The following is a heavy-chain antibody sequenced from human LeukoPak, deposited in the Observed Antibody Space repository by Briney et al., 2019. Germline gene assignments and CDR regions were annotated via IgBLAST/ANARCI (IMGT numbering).Heavy chain of an antibody. Sequence: ASVKVSCKASGYTFTGYYMHWVRQAPGQGLEWMGWINPNSGGTNYAQKFQGRVTMTRDTSISTAYMEPSRLRSDDTAVYYCARVESGTVTTFDYWGQGTLVTVSS. CDR3: ARVESGTVTTFDY. D-gene: IGHD4-17*01. V-gene: IGHV1-2*02. CDR2: INPNSGGT. J-gene: IGHJ4*02. CDR1: GYTFTGYY.